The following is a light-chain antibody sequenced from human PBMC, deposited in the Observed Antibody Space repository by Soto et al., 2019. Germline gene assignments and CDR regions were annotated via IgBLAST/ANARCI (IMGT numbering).Light chain of an antibody. J-gene: IGLJ2*01. CDR1: TGAVTSGHY. CDR2: DTS. Sequence: QAVVTQEPSLTVSPGGTVTLTCGSSTGAVTSGHYPYWFQQKPGQAPRTLIYDTSNKHSWTPARFSGSLLGGEAALTLSGAQPEDEAEYYCLLFYSDVPGVFGGGTQLTVL. V-gene: IGLV7-46*01. CDR3: LLFYSDVPGV.